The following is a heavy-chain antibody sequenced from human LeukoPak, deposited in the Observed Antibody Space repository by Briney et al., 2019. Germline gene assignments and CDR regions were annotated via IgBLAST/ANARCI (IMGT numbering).Heavy chain of an antibody. CDR2: ISSSSSTI. V-gene: IGHV3-48*04. CDR1: GFAFSSYS. Sequence: GGSLRLSCAASGFAFSSYSMNWVRQAPGKGLEWVSYISSSSSTIYYADSVKGRFTISRDNAKNSLYLQMNSLRAEDTAVYYCARDVVNYSRDYWGQGTLVTVSS. J-gene: IGHJ4*02. CDR3: ARDVVNYSRDY. D-gene: IGHD2-15*01.